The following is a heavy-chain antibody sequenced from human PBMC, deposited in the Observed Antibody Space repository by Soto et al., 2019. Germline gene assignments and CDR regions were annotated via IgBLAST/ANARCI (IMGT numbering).Heavy chain of an antibody. V-gene: IGHV3-49*03. Sequence: PGGSLRLSCTGSGFTFGNNAMTWFRQAPGKGLEWVGFIRSKNYGRTTEYAASVQGRFTISRDDSKGIAYLEMNSLTTDDTAVHYCSRPSYYYDSSGFEPGAFDIWGQGTMVTVSS. CDR1: GFTFGNNA. J-gene: IGHJ3*02. CDR3: SRPSYYYDSSGFEPGAFDI. CDR2: IRSKNYGRTT. D-gene: IGHD3-22*01.